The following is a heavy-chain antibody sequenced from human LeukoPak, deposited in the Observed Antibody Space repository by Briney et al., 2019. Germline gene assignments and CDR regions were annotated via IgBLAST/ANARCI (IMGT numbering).Heavy chain of an antibody. D-gene: IGHD2-21*02. CDR2: IHHSGST. V-gene: IGHV4-59*12. Sequence: SETLSLTCTVSNSSISSYYWNWIRQTPGKGLEWIGYIHHSGSTNYNPSLESRVTISVDTSKNQFSLKLSSVTAADTAVYYCARDRMAYCGGDCRPPFDYWGQGTLVTVSS. CDR3: ARDRMAYCGGDCRPPFDY. CDR1: NSSISSYY. J-gene: IGHJ4*02.